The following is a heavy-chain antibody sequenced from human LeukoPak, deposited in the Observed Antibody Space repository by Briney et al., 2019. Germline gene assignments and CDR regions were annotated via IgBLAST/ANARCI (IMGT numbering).Heavy chain of an antibody. D-gene: IGHD2-15*01. CDR2: IISSSSTI. J-gene: IGHJ6*02. Sequence: GGSLRPSCAASGFTYSSYSMNSVRQAPGKGLEWVSYIISSSSTIYYADSVKGRFTISRDNAKNSLYLQMNSLRAEDTAVYYCARVFKEIVVVHTGTAYYYGMDVWGQGTTVTVSS. CDR1: GFTYSSYS. V-gene: IGHV3-48*01. CDR3: ARVFKEIVVVHTGTAYYYGMDV.